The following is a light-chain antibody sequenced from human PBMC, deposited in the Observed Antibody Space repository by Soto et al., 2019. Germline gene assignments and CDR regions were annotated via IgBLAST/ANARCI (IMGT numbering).Light chain of an antibody. CDR1: QSVSSN. V-gene: IGKV3-15*01. Sequence: LTPSPATPSLCTGEIATLSCRASQSVSSNSAWYKQKPGQAPRILIYGAFTRASGVPARFSGSGSGTDFTLTIIRLEPEDFAVYYCQLDGILPRTFGQGTKVDIK. J-gene: IGKJ1*01. CDR2: GAF. CDR3: QLDGILPRT.